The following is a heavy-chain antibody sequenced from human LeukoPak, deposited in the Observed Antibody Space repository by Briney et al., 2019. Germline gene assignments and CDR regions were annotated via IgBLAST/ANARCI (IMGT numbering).Heavy chain of an antibody. CDR3: ARALGVDCSGGSCYGVDP. CDR1: GGSISSGDYY. Sequence: SQTLSLTCTVSGGSISSGDYYWSWIRQPPGKGLEWVGYIYYSGSTYYNPSLKSRVTISVDTSKNQFSLKLSSVTAADTAVYYCARALGVDCSGGSCYGVDPWGQGTLVTVSS. CDR2: IYYSGST. J-gene: IGHJ5*02. D-gene: IGHD2-15*01. V-gene: IGHV4-30-4*01.